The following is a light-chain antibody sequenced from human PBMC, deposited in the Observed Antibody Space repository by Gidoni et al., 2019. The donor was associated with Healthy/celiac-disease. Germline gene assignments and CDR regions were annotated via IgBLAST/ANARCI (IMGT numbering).Light chain of an antibody. CDR1: QSVSSSY. J-gene: IGKJ1*01. CDR2: GAS. CDR3: QQYGSSPRT. V-gene: IGKV3-20*01. Sequence: EIVLTQSPGTLSLSPGERATLSCRASQSVSSSYLAWYQQKPGQAPRLLIDGASSRATGIPDRFSGSGSGTDFTLTISRLEPEDFAVYYCQQYGSSPRTFGQGTKVVIK.